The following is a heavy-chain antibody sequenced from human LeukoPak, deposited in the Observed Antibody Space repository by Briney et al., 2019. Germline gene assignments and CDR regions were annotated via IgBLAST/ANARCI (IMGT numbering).Heavy chain of an antibody. V-gene: IGHV1-69*01. J-gene: IGHJ4*02. CDR2: IIPIFGTA. CDR3: AGRYCSGGSCYSSYFDY. D-gene: IGHD2-15*01. Sequence: SSVKVSCKASVGTFSSYAISWVRQAPGQGLEWMGGIIPIFGTANYAQKFQGRVTITADESTSTAYMELSSLRSEDTAVYYCAGRYCSGGSCYSSYFDYWGQGTLVTVSS. CDR1: VGTFSSYA.